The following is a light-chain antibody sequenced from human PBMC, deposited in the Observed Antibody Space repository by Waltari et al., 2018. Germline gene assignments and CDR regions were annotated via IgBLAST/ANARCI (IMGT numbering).Light chain of an antibody. CDR3: QQYNSYSSGYT. CDR1: QSISSW. J-gene: IGKJ2*01. V-gene: IGKV1-5*03. CDR2: KAS. Sequence: DIQMTQSPSTLSASVGDRVTITCRASQSISSWLAWDQQKPGKAPKLLIYKASSLESGVPSRFSGSGSGTEFTLTISSLQPDDFATYYCQQYNSYSSGYTFGQGTKLEIK.